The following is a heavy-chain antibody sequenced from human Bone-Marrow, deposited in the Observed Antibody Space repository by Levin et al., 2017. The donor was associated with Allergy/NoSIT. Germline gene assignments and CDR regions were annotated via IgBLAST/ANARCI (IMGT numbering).Heavy chain of an antibody. V-gene: IGHV3-23*01. D-gene: IGHD1-26*01. CDR3: AKLWEPDYGYENDY. CDR1: GFTFSTFA. CDR2: ISAGGDII. Sequence: GESLKISCAASGFTFSTFAMTWVRQAPGKGLEWVSAISAGGDIIYYTDSVKGRFTMSRDNSKSTLFLQMSSLRVEDTALYFCAKLWEPDYGYENDYWGQGILVTVSS. J-gene: IGHJ4*02.